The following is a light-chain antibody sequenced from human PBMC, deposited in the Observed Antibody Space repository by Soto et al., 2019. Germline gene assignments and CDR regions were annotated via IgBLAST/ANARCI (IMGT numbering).Light chain of an antibody. V-gene: IGKV1-5*01. Sequence: DIQMTQSPFTLSASVGDRVTITCRSSQSINARLAWHQQKPGKFPKVLIYDASNLKSGVPSRFSGSGSGREFTLTISSLQPDDFATYYCQQYYTYPRTFGQGTKVDIK. CDR1: QSINAR. CDR2: DAS. CDR3: QQYYTYPRT. J-gene: IGKJ1*01.